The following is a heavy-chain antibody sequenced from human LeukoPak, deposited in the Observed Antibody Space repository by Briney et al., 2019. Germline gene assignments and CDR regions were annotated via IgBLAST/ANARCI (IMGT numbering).Heavy chain of an antibody. Sequence: PGGSLRLSCAASGFTFSTYAVNWVRQAPGKGLEWVSTISGRSGSTYYADAVKGRFTISRDNSKNTLYLQVNSLRAEDTAVYYCTNYYGSGSYCDYWGQGTLVTVSS. V-gene: IGHV3-23*01. J-gene: IGHJ4*02. D-gene: IGHD3-10*01. CDR3: TNYYGSGSYCDY. CDR2: ISGRSGST. CDR1: GFTFSTYA.